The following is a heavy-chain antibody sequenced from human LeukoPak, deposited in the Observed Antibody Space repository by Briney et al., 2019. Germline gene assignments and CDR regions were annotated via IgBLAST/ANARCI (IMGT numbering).Heavy chain of an antibody. D-gene: IGHD6-19*01. CDR1: GFTFSSHW. Sequence: PGGSLRLSCAASGFTFSSHWMHWVRQAPGKGLVWVSRINDDGSNTTYADSVKGRFTISRDSDKNSLYLQMNGLTVADTAVYYCARTVPGYPDDYFDYWGQGTLVTVSS. V-gene: IGHV3-74*03. CDR2: INDDGSNT. CDR3: ARTVPGYPDDYFDY. J-gene: IGHJ4*02.